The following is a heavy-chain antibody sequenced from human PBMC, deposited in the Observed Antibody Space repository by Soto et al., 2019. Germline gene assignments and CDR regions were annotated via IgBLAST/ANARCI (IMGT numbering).Heavy chain of an antibody. D-gene: IGHD4-17*01. J-gene: IGHJ4*01. Sequence: SETLSLTCAVSGGSIISGGYSWSWIRQPPGKGLEWIGYIYHSGSTYYNPSLKSRVTISVDRSKNQFSLKLSSVTAADTAMYYCARGMTTVTTYDYWGHGTLVTVSS. V-gene: IGHV4-30-2*01. CDR3: ARGMTTVTTYDY. CDR2: IYHSGST. CDR1: GGSIISGGYS.